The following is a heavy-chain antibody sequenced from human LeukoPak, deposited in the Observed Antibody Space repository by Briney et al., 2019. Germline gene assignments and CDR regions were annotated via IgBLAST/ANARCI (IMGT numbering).Heavy chain of an antibody. CDR3: ARDLSAYSTYSLNFDY. D-gene: IGHD6-13*01. CDR2: ISAYNGNT. Sequence: GASVKVSCKASGYTFTTYGINWVRQAPGQRLEWMGWISAYNGNTNYAQNLQDRVTMTTDTSTSTAYMELRSLRSDDTAVYYCARDLSAYSTYSLNFDYWGQGTLVTVSS. J-gene: IGHJ4*02. CDR1: GYTFTTYG. V-gene: IGHV1-18*01.